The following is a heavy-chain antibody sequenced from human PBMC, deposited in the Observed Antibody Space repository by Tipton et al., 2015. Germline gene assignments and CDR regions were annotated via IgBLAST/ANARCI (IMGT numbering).Heavy chain of an antibody. CDR1: GDSISSGSYY. V-gene: IGHV4-39*01. CDR3: ARTQGYFDGSGYYYDAFDI. Sequence: TLSLTCTVSGDSISSGSYYWGWIRQPPGKGLEWIGSIYYSGSTYYNPSLKSRVTISVDTSKNQFSLKLSSVTAADTAVYYCARTQGYFDGSGYYYDAFDIWGQGTMVTVSS. D-gene: IGHD3-22*01. CDR2: IYYSGST. J-gene: IGHJ3*02.